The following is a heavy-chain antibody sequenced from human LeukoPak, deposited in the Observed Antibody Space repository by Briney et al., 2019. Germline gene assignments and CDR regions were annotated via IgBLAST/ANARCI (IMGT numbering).Heavy chain of an antibody. D-gene: IGHD3-22*01. Sequence: GGSLRLSCAASGFTFSSYSMTWVRQAPGKGLEWVSSISSSSSYIYYADSVKGRFTISRDNAKNSLYLQMNSLRAEDTAVYYCARDPGIPYYYDSSGYYSDYRGQGTLVTVSS. CDR3: ARDPGIPYYYDSSGYYSDY. J-gene: IGHJ4*02. V-gene: IGHV3-21*01. CDR1: GFTFSSYS. CDR2: ISSSSSYI.